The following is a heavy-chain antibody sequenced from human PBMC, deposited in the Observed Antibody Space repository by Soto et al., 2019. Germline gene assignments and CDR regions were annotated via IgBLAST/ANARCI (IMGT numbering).Heavy chain of an antibody. CDR3: ARAEFSYCSGGSCYSEYFQH. J-gene: IGHJ1*01. D-gene: IGHD2-15*01. Sequence: ASVKVSCKASGYTFTSYYMHWLRQAPGQGLEWMGIINPSGGSTSYAQKFQGRVTMTRDTSTSTVYMELSSLRSEDTAVYYCARAEFSYCSGGSCYSEYFQHWGQGTLVTVSS. CDR2: INPSGGST. V-gene: IGHV1-46*01. CDR1: GYTFTSYY.